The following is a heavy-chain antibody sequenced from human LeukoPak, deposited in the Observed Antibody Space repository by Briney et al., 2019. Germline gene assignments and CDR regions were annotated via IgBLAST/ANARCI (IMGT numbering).Heavy chain of an antibody. CDR1: GFTFSSYG. D-gene: IGHD5-18*01. Sequence: GGSLRLSCAASGFTFSSYGMHWVRQAPGKGLEWVAVISYDGSNKYYADSVKGRFTISRDNSKNTLYLQMNSLRAEDTAVYYRAKDQDSYGYDYWGQGTLVTVSS. CDR2: ISYDGSNK. J-gene: IGHJ4*02. V-gene: IGHV3-30*18. CDR3: AKDQDSYGYDY.